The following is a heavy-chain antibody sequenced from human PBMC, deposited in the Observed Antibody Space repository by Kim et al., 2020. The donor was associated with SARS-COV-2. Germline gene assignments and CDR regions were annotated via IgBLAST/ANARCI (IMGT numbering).Heavy chain of an antibody. Sequence: GSLRLSCAASGFTFDDYTMHWVRQAPGKGLEWVSLISWDGGSTYYADSVKGRFTISRDNSKNSLYLQMISLRTEDTALYYCAKDKRPTRIAAAGVYYYYGMDVWGQGTTVTVSS. CDR1: GFTFDDYT. J-gene: IGHJ6*02. CDR3: AKDKRPTRIAAAGVYYYYGMDV. CDR2: ISWDGGST. D-gene: IGHD6-13*01. V-gene: IGHV3-43*01.